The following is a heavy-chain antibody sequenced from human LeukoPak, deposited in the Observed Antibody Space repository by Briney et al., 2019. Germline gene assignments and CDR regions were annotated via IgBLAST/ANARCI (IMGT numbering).Heavy chain of an antibody. Sequence: GGSLRLSCAASGLNFANHAMSWVRQTPGKGLEWVSAISGGGDITYYADSVTGRFTISRDNSKDTLFLQMHSLRPGDTAVYYCVREDTPATANYWGQGTLVTISS. CDR2: ISGGGDIT. V-gene: IGHV3-23*01. D-gene: IGHD2-21*02. J-gene: IGHJ4*02. CDR3: VREDTPATANY. CDR1: GLNFANHA.